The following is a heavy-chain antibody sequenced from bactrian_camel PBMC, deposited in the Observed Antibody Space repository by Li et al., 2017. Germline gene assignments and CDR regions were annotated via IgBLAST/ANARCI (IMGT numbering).Heavy chain of an antibody. Sequence: HVQLVESGGGSVTAGGSLRLSCVVSGDHRMVAWFRTAPGTTREGVAAIDSDGSTSYADFAKGRFTISKDNAKHTLYLQLNSLKTEDTAMYYCAKVAGRTVSGYCENWGQGTQVTVS. V-gene: IGHV3S53*01. CDR1: GDHRMV. J-gene: IGHJ4*01. CDR2: IDSDGST. D-gene: IGHD3*01. CDR3: AKVAGRTVSGYCEN.